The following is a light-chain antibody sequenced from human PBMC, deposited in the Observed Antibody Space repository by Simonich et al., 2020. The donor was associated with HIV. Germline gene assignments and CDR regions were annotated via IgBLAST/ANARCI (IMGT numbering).Light chain of an antibody. CDR3: CAYAASSTLV. CDR1: SSDVWSYNL. Sequence: QSALTQPASVSGSPGQSITISCTGTSSDVWSYNLVSWYQQHPGKAPKLMIYEGRQRPAGVSNRFSGSKSGNTASLTISGLQAEDEANYYCCAYAASSTLVFGGGTKLTVL. V-gene: IGLV2-23*01. J-gene: IGLJ2*01. CDR2: EGR.